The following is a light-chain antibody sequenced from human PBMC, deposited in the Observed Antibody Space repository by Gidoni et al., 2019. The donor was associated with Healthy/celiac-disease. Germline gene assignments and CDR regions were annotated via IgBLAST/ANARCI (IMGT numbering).Light chain of an antibody. V-gene: IGKV1-33*01. CDR2: DAS. Sequence: QLAQSPSSLSASVGDRVTITCQASQAISKYLNCYQQKPGKAPKLLIYDASNLETGVPSRFSGSGSGTDFTFTISSLQPEDIATYYCQQYDNLPLFTFGPGTKVDIK. CDR3: QQYDNLPLFT. J-gene: IGKJ3*01. CDR1: QAISKY.